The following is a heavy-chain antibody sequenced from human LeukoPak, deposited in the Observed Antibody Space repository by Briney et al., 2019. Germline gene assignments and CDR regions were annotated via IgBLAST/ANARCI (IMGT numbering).Heavy chain of an antibody. CDR1: GGSISSGSDY. V-gene: IGHV4-61*02. Sequence: SETLSLTCTVSGGSISSGSDYWGWVRQPAGKGLEWVGRIYTSGSTNYNPSLKSRVTISVDTSKNQFSLKLSSVTAADTAVYYCARASSGWSHFDYWGQGTLVTVSS. CDR3: ARASSGWSHFDY. CDR2: IYTSGST. J-gene: IGHJ4*02. D-gene: IGHD6-19*01.